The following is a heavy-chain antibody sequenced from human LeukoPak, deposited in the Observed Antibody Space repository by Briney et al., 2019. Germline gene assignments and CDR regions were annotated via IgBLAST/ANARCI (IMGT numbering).Heavy chain of an antibody. D-gene: IGHD6-6*01. J-gene: IGHJ4*02. CDR1: GFTFSNAW. Sequence: PGGSLRLSCAASGFTFSNAWMSWVRQAPGKGLEWVSAISGSGGSTYYADSVKGRFTISRDNSKNTLYLQMNSLRAEDTAVYYCAKAKQLDYFDYWGQGTLVTVSS. CDR3: AKAKQLDYFDY. CDR2: ISGSGGST. V-gene: IGHV3-23*01.